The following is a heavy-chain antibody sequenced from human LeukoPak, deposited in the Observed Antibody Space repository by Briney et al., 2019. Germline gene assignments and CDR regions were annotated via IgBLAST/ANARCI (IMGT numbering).Heavy chain of an antibody. D-gene: IGHD6-19*01. V-gene: IGHV1-2*02. Sequence: ASVTVSCKASGYTFTGYYMHWVRQAPGQGLEWMGWINPNSGGTNYAQKFQGRVTMTRDTSISTAYMELSRLRSDDTAVYYCARDPPRSTAVAVNFDYWGQGTLVTVSS. CDR1: GYTFTGYY. CDR2: INPNSGGT. CDR3: ARDPPRSTAVAVNFDY. J-gene: IGHJ4*02.